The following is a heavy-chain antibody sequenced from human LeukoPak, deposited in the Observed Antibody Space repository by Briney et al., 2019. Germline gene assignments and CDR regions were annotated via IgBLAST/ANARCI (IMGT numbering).Heavy chain of an antibody. CDR2: INSDGSST. CDR1: GLTFSSYW. J-gene: IGHJ5*02. V-gene: IGHV3-74*01. D-gene: IGHD6-19*01. Sequence: PGGPLRLSCAASGLTFSSYWMHWVRQAPGKGLVWVSRINSDGSSTSYADSVKGRFTISRDNAKNTLYLQMNSLRAEDTAVYYCARDLYIAVTAPWGQGTLVTVSS. CDR3: ARDLYIAVTAP.